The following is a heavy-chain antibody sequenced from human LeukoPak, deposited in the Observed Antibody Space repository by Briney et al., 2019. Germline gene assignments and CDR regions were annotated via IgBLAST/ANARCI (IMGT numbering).Heavy chain of an antibody. CDR2: IYYLGNT. CDR1: GGSVSKNTYH. J-gene: IGHJ4*02. Sequence: SETLSLTCTVSGGSVSKNTYHWSWIRQPPGKELEWLGYIYYLGNTNYNPSLQSRVTISLDTAKNQFSLNLASVTAADTAVYYCSRESGPFCPFGHWGQGTLVAVTS. D-gene: IGHD1-26*01. V-gene: IGHV4-61*01. CDR3: SRESGPFCPFGH.